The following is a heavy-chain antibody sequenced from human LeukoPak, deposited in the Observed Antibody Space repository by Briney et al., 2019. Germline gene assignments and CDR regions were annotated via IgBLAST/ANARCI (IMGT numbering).Heavy chain of an antibody. CDR2: IYYSGST. Sequence: SETLSLTCTVSGGSISSSSYYWGWIRQPPGKGLEWIGSIYYSGSTYYNPSLKSRVTISVDTSKNQFSLKLSSVTAADTAVYYCARETLGSIAARPGHFDYWGQGTLVTVSS. D-gene: IGHD6-6*01. V-gene: IGHV4-39*02. J-gene: IGHJ4*02. CDR3: ARETLGSIAARPGHFDY. CDR1: GGSISSSSYY.